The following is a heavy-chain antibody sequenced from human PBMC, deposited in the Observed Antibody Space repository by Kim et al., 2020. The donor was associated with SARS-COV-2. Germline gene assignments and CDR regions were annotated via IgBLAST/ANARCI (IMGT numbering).Heavy chain of an antibody. CDR3: ARVRDDILTAPDY. D-gene: IGHD3-9*01. V-gene: IGHV3-30*04. CDR2: ISYDGSNK. CDR1: GFTFSSYA. J-gene: IGHJ4*02. Sequence: GGSLRLSCAASGFTFSSYAMHWVRQAPGKGLEWVAVISYDGSNKYYADSVKGRFTISRDNSKNTLYLQMNSLRAEDTAVYYCARVRDDILTAPDYWGQGTLVTVSS.